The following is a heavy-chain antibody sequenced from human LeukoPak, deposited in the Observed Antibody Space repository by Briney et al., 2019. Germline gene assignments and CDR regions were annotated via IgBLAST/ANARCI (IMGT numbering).Heavy chain of an antibody. J-gene: IGHJ4*02. CDR1: GGSFSGYY. Sequence: SETLSLTCAVYGGSFSGYYWSWIRQPPGKGLEWIGEINHSGSTNYNPSLKSRVTISVDTSKNQFSLKLSSVTAADTAVYYCARDRHYYDSSGYYSSHYFDYWGQGTLVTVSS. D-gene: IGHD3-22*01. CDR3: ARDRHYYDSSGYYSSHYFDY. V-gene: IGHV4-34*01. CDR2: INHSGST.